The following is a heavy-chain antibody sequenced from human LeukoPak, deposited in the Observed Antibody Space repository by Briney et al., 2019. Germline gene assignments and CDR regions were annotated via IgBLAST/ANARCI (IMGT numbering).Heavy chain of an antibody. CDR3: SRGDFFRSAELVRGYSSPTHY. J-gene: IGHJ4*02. CDR2: ISYNGTIK. D-gene: IGHD3-10*02. Sequence: PGGSLRLSCAASGFTFSDYWMHWVRQAPGKGLEWVAVISYNGTIKYYADSLKGRFTISRDNSNLFLQMNSLRPEDTAVYYCSRGDFFRSAELVRGYSSPTHYWGQGTLVTVSS. CDR1: GFTFSDYW. V-gene: IGHV3-30*03.